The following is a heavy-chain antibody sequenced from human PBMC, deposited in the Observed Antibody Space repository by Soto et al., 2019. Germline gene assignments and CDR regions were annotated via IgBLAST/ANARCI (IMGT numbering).Heavy chain of an antibody. J-gene: IGHJ5*02. CDR1: GYPFSKYG. D-gene: IGHD2-15*01. CDR3: ATCYYSGFDP. V-gene: IGHV1-18*04. CDR2: IKPDNGDT. Sequence: QLQLVQSGAEVERPGASVRVSCKAYGYPFSKYGITWIRQAPGQGLEWMGWIKPDNGDTNYAQKFQGRVTMTTETSSNTAYMELRSLRSDDTAVYYCATCYYSGFDPWGQGTQVSVSS.